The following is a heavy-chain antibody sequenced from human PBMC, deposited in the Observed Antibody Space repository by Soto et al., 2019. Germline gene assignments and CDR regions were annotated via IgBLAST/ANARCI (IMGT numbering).Heavy chain of an antibody. CDR2: IYYTGST. V-gene: IGHV4-39*01. D-gene: IGHD6-6*01. CDR1: GGAILGSSYY. Sequence: SETLSLTCTVSGGAILGSSYYFCCIRQPPGNGLELIASIYYTGSTFYNPSLKGRVTISVDTSKNQFSLNLNSVTAADTAIYYCATHPGSGSSNSWGPGTLVTVSS. J-gene: IGHJ4*02. CDR3: ATHPGSGSSNS.